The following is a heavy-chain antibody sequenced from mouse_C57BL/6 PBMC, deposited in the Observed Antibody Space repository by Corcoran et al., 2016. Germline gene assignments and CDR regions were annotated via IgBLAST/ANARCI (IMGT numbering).Heavy chain of an antibody. CDR1: GYTFTSYW. CDR2: IYPGSGST. D-gene: IGHD1-1*01. V-gene: IGHV1-55*01. J-gene: IGHJ2*01. CDR3: ARIYYYGSSYYLDY. Sequence: QVQLQQPGAELVKPGASVKMSCKASGYTFTSYWITWVKQRPGQGLEWIGDIYPGSGSTNYNEKFKSKATLTADTSSSTAYMQLSSLTSEDSAVYYCARIYYYGSSYYLDYWGEGTTLTVSS.